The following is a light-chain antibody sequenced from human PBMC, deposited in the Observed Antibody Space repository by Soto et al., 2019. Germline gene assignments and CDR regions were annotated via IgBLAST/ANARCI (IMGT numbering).Light chain of an antibody. J-gene: IGKJ1*01. Sequence: EIVMTQSPAPLSVSPGERATLSCRASQSVGSNLAWYQQKPGQAPRLLIYGASTRATGIPARFSGSGSETEFTLTISSLQSEDFAIYFCQQYNNWPPDRTFGQGTKVEIK. CDR2: GAS. V-gene: IGKV3-15*01. CDR3: QQYNNWPPDRT. CDR1: QSVGSN.